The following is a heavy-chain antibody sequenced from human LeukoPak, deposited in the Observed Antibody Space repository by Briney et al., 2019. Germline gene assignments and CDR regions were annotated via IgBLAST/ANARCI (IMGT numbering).Heavy chain of an antibody. J-gene: IGHJ4*02. CDR2: VYTSGST. Sequence: SSETLSLTCTVSGGSISNYYWSWIRQSAGKGLEWIGGVYTSGSTNYNPSLKSRVSMLVDTSKNQFSLRLRSVTAADTAVYYCARESGYYYDTSGDTFDYWGQGILVTVSS. CDR3: ARESGYYYDTSGDTFDY. D-gene: IGHD3-22*01. V-gene: IGHV4-4*07. CDR1: GGSISNYY.